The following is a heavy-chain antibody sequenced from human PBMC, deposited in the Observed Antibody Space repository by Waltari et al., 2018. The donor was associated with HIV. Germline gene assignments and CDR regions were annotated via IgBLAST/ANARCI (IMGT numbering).Heavy chain of an antibody. V-gene: IGHV3-7*03. CDR2: INEDGRDE. D-gene: IGHD3-16*01. CDR1: AFTLRHFW. Sequence: EVQLVASGGGLVQPGGSLRLSCSASAFTLRHFWMSWVRQAPGKGLEWVANINEDGRDEFYVGSVTGRFTISRDNARNSLYLQMNNLTAEDTAVYYCAREYLTSPYIFNYWGRGTLVAVSS. CDR3: AREYLTSPYIFNY. J-gene: IGHJ4*02.